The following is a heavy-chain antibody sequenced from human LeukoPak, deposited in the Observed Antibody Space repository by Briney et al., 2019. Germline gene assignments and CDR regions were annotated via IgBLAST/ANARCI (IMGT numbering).Heavy chain of an antibody. CDR1: GYTFTCQY. CDR2: INPNSGGT. CDR3: ASGGSYCSSTSCSFDY. V-gene: IGHV1-2*02. Sequence: GASVKVSCKASGYTFTCQYMHWVRQAPGQGLEWMGWINPNSGGTNYVQKFQGRVTMTRDTSVSTAYMELSSLISDDTAVYYCASGGSYCSSTSCSFDYWGQGALVTVSS. D-gene: IGHD2-2*01. J-gene: IGHJ4*02.